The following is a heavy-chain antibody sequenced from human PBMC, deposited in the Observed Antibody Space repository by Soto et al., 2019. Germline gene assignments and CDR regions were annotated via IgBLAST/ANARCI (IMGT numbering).Heavy chain of an antibody. CDR3: AAPLEGYSNYYYYGMDV. CDR2: IVVGSGNT. D-gene: IGHD5-18*01. J-gene: IGHJ6*02. Sequence: PAASVKVSCKASGFTFTSSAVQWVRQARGQRLEWIGWIVVGSGNTNYAQKFQERVTITRDMSTSTAYMELSSLRSEDTAVYYCAAPLEGYSNYYYYGMDVWGQGTTVTVSS. CDR1: GFTFTSSA. V-gene: IGHV1-58*01.